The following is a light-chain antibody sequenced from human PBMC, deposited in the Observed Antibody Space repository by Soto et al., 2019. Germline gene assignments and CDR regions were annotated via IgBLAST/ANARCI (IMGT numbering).Light chain of an antibody. CDR1: QNINNY. CDR3: QQYENLPT. CDR2: DAS. Sequence: DIQMTQSPSVLSASVGDRVTITCQASQNINNYLNCYQEKPGRAPKLLIYDASNLEAGVPSRFRGSGSGTNFTFTISRLQPEDIATYYCQQYENLPTFGQGTRLEI. J-gene: IGKJ5*01. V-gene: IGKV1-33*01.